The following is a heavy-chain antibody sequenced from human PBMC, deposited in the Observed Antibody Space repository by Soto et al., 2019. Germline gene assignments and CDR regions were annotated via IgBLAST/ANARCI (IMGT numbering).Heavy chain of an antibody. Sequence: GASVKVSCKASGYTFTSYCISWVRQAPGQGLEWMGWISAYNGNTNYAQKFQGRVTITADESTSTAYMELSSLRSEDTAVYYCARGNHRWLQLWYFDLWGRGTLVTVPQ. CDR3: ARGNHRWLQLWYFDL. CDR2: ISAYNGNT. J-gene: IGHJ2*01. CDR1: GYTFTSYC. D-gene: IGHD5-12*01. V-gene: IGHV1-18*01.